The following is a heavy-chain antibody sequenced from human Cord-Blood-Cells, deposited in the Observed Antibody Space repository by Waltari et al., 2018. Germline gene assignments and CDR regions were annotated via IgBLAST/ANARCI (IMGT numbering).Heavy chain of an antibody. CDR3: AGFVRKRSNWGPPDAFDI. CDR2: INPKRGGT. V-gene: IGHV1-2*02. Sequence: QVQLVQSGAEVKKPGASVKVSCKASGYTFTGYYMHWVRQAPGQGLEWRGWINPKRGGTNYAQKFQGRVTMTRDTSISTAYMELSRLRSDDTAVYYCAGFVRKRSNWGPPDAFDIWGQGTMVTVSS. CDR1: GYTFTGYY. D-gene: IGHD7-27*01. J-gene: IGHJ3*02.